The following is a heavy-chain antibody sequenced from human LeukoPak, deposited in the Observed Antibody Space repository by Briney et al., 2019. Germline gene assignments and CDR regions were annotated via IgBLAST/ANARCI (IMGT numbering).Heavy chain of an antibody. V-gene: IGHV3-48*01. CDR2: ISSSSSTI. Sequence: PGGSLRLSCAASGFTFTIYSMNWVRQAPGKGLEWVSCISSSSSTIYYADSVKGRFTISRDNAKNSLYLQMNSLRAEDTAVYYCARAKYYYDSSGYYYLDYWGQGTLVTVSS. CDR1: GFTFTIYS. D-gene: IGHD3-22*01. J-gene: IGHJ4*02. CDR3: ARAKYYYDSSGYYYLDY.